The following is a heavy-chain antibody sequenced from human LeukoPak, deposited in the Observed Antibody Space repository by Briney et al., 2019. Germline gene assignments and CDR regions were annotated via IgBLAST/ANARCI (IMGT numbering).Heavy chain of an antibody. Sequence: GGSLRLSCAASGFTVSSNYMSWVRQAPGKGLEWVSVIYSGGSTGYADSVKGRFTISRDNAKNSLYLQMNSLRAEDTAFYYCARDQWYYDSSGPISFAYWGQGPLVTVSS. J-gene: IGHJ4*02. CDR2: IYSGGST. V-gene: IGHV3-53*01. D-gene: IGHD3-22*01. CDR3: ARDQWYYDSSGPISFAY. CDR1: GFTVSSNY.